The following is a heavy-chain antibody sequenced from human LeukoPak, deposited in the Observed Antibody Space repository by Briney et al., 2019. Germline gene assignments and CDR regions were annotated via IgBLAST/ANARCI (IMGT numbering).Heavy chain of an antibody. CDR3: ARNENSGWGYFDY. V-gene: IGHV3-48*01. CDR1: GFTVSSNY. J-gene: IGHJ4*02. CDR2: ISGSSSTI. Sequence: GGSLRLSCAASGFTVSSNYMSWVRQAPGKGLEWGSYISGSSSTIYYADSEKGRSTISRDNGKNTLYLQMNSLRAEDTAVYYCARNENSGWGYFDYWGQGTLVTVSS. D-gene: IGHD5-12*01.